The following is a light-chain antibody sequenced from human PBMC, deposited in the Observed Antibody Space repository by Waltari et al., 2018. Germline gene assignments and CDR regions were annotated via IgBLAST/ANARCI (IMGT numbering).Light chain of an antibody. CDR1: SGHSSNV. CDR2: VNSDGSH. V-gene: IGLV4-69*01. Sequence: QLVLTQSPSASASLGASVKLTCTLSSGHSSNVIAWLQQQPAKGPRYLMKVNSDGSHSKGDKIPERFSGSSSGAEHYLTISSLQSEDEADYYCQTGGHGTWVFGGGTKLTVL. CDR3: QTGGHGTWV. J-gene: IGLJ3*02.